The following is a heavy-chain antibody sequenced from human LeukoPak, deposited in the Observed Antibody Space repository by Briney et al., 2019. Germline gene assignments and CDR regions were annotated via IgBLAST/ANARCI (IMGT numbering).Heavy chain of an antibody. CDR2: IYASGST. V-gene: IGHV4-4*07. CDR1: GGSINNYY. Sequence: SETLSLTCTVSGGSINNYYWSWFRQPAGKGLEWIGRIYASGSTNYNPSLKSRVTISVDKSKNQVSLNLSSVTAADTAAYYCARENDDTIFDYWGQGTLVTVSS. D-gene: IGHD1-1*01. J-gene: IGHJ4*02. CDR3: ARENDDTIFDY.